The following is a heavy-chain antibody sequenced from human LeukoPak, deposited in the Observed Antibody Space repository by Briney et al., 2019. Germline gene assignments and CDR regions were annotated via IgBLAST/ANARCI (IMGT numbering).Heavy chain of an antibody. CDR2: MNPNSGKT. D-gene: IGHD3-22*01. J-gene: IGHJ3*02. CDR3: ARARCGSGSWDCAFDI. Sequence: ASVKVSYKASGYTFTSYDINWVRQATGQGLEWMRWMNPNSGKTGYAQKFQGRVTMTRNTSISTAYMELSSLRSEDTAVYYCARARCGSGSWDCAFDIWGQGTMVTVSS. V-gene: IGHV1-8*01. CDR1: GYTFTSYD.